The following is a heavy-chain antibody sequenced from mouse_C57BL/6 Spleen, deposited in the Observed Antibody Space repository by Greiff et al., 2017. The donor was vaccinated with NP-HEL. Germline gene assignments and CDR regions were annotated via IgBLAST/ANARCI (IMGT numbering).Heavy chain of an antibody. J-gene: IGHJ2*01. CDR3: ARSQADY. CDR2: IDPSDSYT. CDR1: GYTFTSYW. Sequence: QVQLKQPGAELVKPGASVKLSCKASGYTFTSYWMQWVKQRPGQGLEWIGEIDPSDSYTNYNQKFKGKATLTVDTSSSTAYMQLSSLTSEDSAVYYCARSQADYWGQGTTLTVSS. V-gene: IGHV1-50*01.